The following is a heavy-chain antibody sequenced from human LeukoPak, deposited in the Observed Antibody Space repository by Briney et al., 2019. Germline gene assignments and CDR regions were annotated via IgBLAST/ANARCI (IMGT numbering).Heavy chain of an antibody. J-gene: IGHJ4*02. CDR1: GFTFSSYS. CDR2: ISSSSSYI. Sequence: KPGGSLRLSCAASGFTFSSYSMNWVRQAPGKGLEWVSSISSSSSYIYYADSVKGRFTISRDNAKNSLYLQMNSLRAEDTAVYYCAKGYYYDNNGLSFFEYWGQGTLVTVSS. CDR3: AKGYYYDNNGLSFFEY. V-gene: IGHV3-21*01. D-gene: IGHD3-22*01.